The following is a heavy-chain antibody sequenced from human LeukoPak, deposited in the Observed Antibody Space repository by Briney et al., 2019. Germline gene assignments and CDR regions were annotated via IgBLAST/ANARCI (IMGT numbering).Heavy chain of an antibody. D-gene: IGHD3-22*01. CDR2: IKQDGRDK. V-gene: IGHV3-7*01. J-gene: IGHJ5*02. Sequence: GGSLRLSCAASGFTFSSYWMGWVRQAPGKGLEWVANIKQDGRDKYYVDSVKGRFTISRDNAKNSLYLQMNSLRAEDTAVYYCARDSPHYYDSSGYSFDPWGQGTLVTVSS. CDR1: GFTFSSYW. CDR3: ARDSPHYYDSSGYSFDP.